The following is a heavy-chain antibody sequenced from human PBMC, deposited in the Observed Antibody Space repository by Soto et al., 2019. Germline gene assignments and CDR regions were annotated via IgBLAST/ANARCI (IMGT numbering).Heavy chain of an antibody. CDR2: ISYDGRNN. V-gene: IGHV3-30-3*01. Sequence: QVQLVESGGGVVQPGRSLTLSCAASGFTFSTYTMHWVRQAPGKGLDWVALISYDGRNNYYADSVKGRFTISRDNSKNTLYLQMNGLRPDDTAVYYCTAPGHTSVLYYLDYWGQGALVTVSS. J-gene: IGHJ4*02. CDR1: GFTFSTYT. D-gene: IGHD3-16*01. CDR3: TAPGHTSVLYYLDY.